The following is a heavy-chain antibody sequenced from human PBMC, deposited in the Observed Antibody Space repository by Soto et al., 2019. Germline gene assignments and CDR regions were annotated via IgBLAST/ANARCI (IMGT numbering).Heavy chain of an antibody. Sequence: EVQLVESGGGWAKPGGSLRFSGVVSDFTFSSYSMNWVRQAPGKGLEWVSSISSSSSYIHNADSGKGRFTISRDNAKNSVYLQMTSLRAEDTAVYYCARGQYAVYYYMDVWGKGTTVTVSS. CDR1: DFTFSSYS. J-gene: IGHJ6*03. D-gene: IGHD2-2*01. CDR3: ARGQYAVYYYMDV. CDR2: ISSSSSYI. V-gene: IGHV3-21*01.